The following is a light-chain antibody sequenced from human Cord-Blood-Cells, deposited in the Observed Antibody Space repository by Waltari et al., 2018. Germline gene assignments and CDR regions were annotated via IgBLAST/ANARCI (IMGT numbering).Light chain of an antibody. CDR1: QGFSSY. Sequence: IRMTQSPSSLSASTGDRVTITCRASQGFSSYLGWYQQKPGKAPKLLVYAAFTLQSWVPSRFSGSGSGTDFTLTISCLQSEDFATYYCQQYYSYPWTFGQGTKVEIK. V-gene: IGKV1-8*01. CDR3: QQYYSYPWT. CDR2: AAF. J-gene: IGKJ1*01.